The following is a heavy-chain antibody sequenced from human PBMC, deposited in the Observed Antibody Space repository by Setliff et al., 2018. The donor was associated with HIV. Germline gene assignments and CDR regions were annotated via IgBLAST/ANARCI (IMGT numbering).Heavy chain of an antibody. CDR2: IIPIFGTS. CDR1: GGTFSSYA. V-gene: IGHV1-69*13. CDR3: ARGATYYYDSSGYYSLLADAFDI. J-gene: IGHJ3*02. D-gene: IGHD3-22*01. Sequence: SVKVSCKASGGTFSSYAISWVRQAPGQGLEWMGGIIPIFGTSNYPQKFQGRVTITADESTSTAYMELSSLRSEDTAVYYCARGATYYYDSSGYYSLLADAFDIWGQGTMVTV.